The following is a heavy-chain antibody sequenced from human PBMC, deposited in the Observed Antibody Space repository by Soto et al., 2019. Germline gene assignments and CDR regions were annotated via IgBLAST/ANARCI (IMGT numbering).Heavy chain of an antibody. V-gene: IGHV3-23*01. J-gene: IGHJ4*02. D-gene: IGHD6-13*01. CDR2: ISGSGGST. CDR1: GFTFSSYA. CDR3: AKDLGYSSSWYTIDY. Sequence: GGSLRLSCAASGFTFSSYAMSWVRQAPGKGLELVSAISGSGGSTYYADSVKGRFTISRDNSKNTLYLQMNSLRAEDTAVYYCAKDLGYSSSWYTIDYWGQGTLVTVSS.